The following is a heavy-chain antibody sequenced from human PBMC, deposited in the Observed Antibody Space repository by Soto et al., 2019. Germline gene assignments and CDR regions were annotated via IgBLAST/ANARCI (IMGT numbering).Heavy chain of an antibody. D-gene: IGHD5-12*01. CDR2: TYYRSKWYD. Sequence: QSLSQTSSXSGESVSTISDDWIWIRLSPSRGLEWLGRTYYRSKWYDDYAISVKSRITINPDTSKNQVSLKLNSVTPEDTAVYYCAREWRDGFDIWGQGTMVTVSS. CDR3: AREWRDGFDI. V-gene: IGHV6-1*01. J-gene: IGHJ3*02. CDR1: GESVSTISDD.